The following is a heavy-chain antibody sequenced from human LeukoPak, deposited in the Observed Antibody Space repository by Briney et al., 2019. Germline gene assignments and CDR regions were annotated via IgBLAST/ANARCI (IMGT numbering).Heavy chain of an antibody. CDR2: IKQDESEK. J-gene: IGHJ4*02. V-gene: IGHV3-7*04. CDR3: ARDHYYRSGSYYVY. Sequence: GGSLRLSCAASGFTFSSYWMSWVRQAPGKGLEWVANIKQDESEKYYVDSVKGRFTISRDNAKNSLYLQMNSLRAEDTAVYYCARDHYYRSGSYYVYWGQGTLVTASS. D-gene: IGHD3-10*01. CDR1: GFTFSSYW.